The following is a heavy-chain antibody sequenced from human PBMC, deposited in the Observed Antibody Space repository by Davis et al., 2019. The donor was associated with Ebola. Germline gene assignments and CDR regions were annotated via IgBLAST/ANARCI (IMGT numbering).Heavy chain of an antibody. CDR1: GFTFTSYS. CDR3: VRDYLFAFDS. D-gene: IGHD3-10*02. V-gene: IGHV3-48*02. J-gene: IGHJ4*02. Sequence: GESLKISCVTSGFTFTSYSFNWIRQTPRKGLEWIAHINTRGDARVYADSVRGRFTISRDDAANSLSLQMDSLKHEDTAVYYCVRDYLFAFDSWGQGTPVTVSS. CDR2: INTRGDAR.